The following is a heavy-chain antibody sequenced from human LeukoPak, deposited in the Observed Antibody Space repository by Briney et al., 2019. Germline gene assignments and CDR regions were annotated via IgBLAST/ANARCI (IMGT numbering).Heavy chain of an antibody. CDR1: GGSISSYY. CDR2: IYYSGST. V-gene: IGHV4-59*01. CDR3: ARDGIGEYDFWSGYYHYYMDV. D-gene: IGHD3-3*01. J-gene: IGHJ6*03. Sequence: PSETLSLTCTVSGGSISSYYWSWIRQPPGKGLEWIGYIYYSGSTNYNPSLNSRVTISVDTSKNQFSLKLSSVTAADTAVYYCARDGIGEYDFWSGYYHYYMDVWGKGTTVTVSS.